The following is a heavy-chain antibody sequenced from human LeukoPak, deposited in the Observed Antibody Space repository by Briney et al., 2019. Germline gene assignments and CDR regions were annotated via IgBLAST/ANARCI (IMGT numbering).Heavy chain of an antibody. CDR2: IYHSGST. Sequence: SETLSLTCTVSGYSISSGYYWGWIRQPPGKGLEWIGSIYHSGSTYYNPSLKSRVTISVDTSKNQFSLKLSSVTAADTAVYYCASVTLGYCSSTSCYRYNWFDPWGQGTLVTASS. CDR1: GYSISSGYY. CDR3: ASVTLGYCSSTSCYRYNWFDP. J-gene: IGHJ5*02. V-gene: IGHV4-38-2*02. D-gene: IGHD2-2*01.